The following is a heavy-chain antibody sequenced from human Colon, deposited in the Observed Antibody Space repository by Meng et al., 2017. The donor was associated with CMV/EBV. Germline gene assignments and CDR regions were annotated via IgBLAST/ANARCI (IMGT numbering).Heavy chain of an antibody. J-gene: IGHJ6*02. CDR3: ARDPVAAAADGMDV. CDR1: GFTFSSYS. CDR2: ISSSSSYI. Sequence: ETLSLTCAASGFTFSSYSMNWVRQAPGKGLEWVSSISSSSSYIYYADSVKGRFTISRDNAKNSLYLQMNSLRAEDTAVYYCARDPVAAAADGMDVWGQGTTVTVSS. D-gene: IGHD6-13*01. V-gene: IGHV3-21*01.